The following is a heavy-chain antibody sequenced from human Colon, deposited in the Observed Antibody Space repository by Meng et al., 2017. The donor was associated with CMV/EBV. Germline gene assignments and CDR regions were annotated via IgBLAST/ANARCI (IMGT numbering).Heavy chain of an antibody. D-gene: IGHD2-21*01. CDR2: IFHTNGVA. CDR1: GYTFTNHH. Sequence: CKAYGYTFTNHHVHCVRQAPGQGPEWKGIIFHTNGVAKIAQTFQGRVTVTRDTSTTTVFLDLSSLEFEDTAMYYCSTEIPGSTYLNFWGQGTLVTVSS. CDR3: STEIPGSTYLNF. V-gene: IGHV1-46*01. J-gene: IGHJ4*02.